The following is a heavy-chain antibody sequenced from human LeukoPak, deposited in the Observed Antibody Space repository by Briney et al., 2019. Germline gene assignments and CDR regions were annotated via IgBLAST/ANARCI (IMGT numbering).Heavy chain of an antibody. D-gene: IGHD3-16*01. CDR2: ISYDGSNK. CDR3: ARDLGGIFDY. CDR1: GFTFSSYA. Sequence: GGSLRLSCAASGFTFSSYAMHWVRQAPGKGLEWVAVISYDGSNKYYADSVKGRFTISRDNSKNTLYLKMNSLRAEDTAVYYCARDLGGIFDYWGQGTLVTVSS. J-gene: IGHJ4*02. V-gene: IGHV3-30*04.